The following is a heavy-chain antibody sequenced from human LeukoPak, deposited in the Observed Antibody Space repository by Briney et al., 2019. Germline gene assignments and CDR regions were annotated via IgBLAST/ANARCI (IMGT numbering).Heavy chain of an antibody. J-gene: IGHJ6*02. CDR2: FSSSGPNT. Sequence: GGSLNLSCAAPGFTFSSYAWTWVRKVQGRGLKWAPPFSSSGPNTYYADSVKGRFTISRDNSKNTLFVQMNSLRVEDTAVYYCARMPYDSSGYYGGKNYYYGMDVWGRGTTVTVSS. D-gene: IGHD3-22*01. V-gene: IGHV3-23*01. CDR1: GFTFSSYA. CDR3: ARMPYDSSGYYGGKNYYYGMDV.